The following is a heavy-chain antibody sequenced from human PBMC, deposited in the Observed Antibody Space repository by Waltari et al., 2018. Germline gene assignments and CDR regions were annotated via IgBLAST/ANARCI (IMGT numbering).Heavy chain of an antibody. CDR3: TRGAVAGRDPY. Sequence: EVQLVESGGGLVQPGGSLKLSCAASGFTFSGSAMHWVRPASGKGLEWVGRIRSKANSYATAYAASVKGRFTISRDDSKNTAYLQMNSLKTEDTAVYYCTRGAVAGRDPYWGQGTLVTVSS. CDR1: GFTFSGSA. J-gene: IGHJ4*02. CDR2: IRSKANSYAT. D-gene: IGHD6-19*01. V-gene: IGHV3-73*01.